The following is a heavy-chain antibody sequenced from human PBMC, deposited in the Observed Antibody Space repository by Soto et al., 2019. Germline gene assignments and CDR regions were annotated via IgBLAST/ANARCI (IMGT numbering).Heavy chain of an antibody. CDR1: GVTLSSYR. CDR3: ARSGLALPYSASHWFDP. J-gene: IGHJ5*02. V-gene: IGHV3-21*01. CDR2: ISDSGHYI. D-gene: IGHD3-22*01. Sequence: RLSSAAAGVTLSSYRMNRIRQETGKGLEWLSSISDSGHYIYYADSVKGRFTISRDNAKNSLFLQMNSLRGEDTAVYYCARSGLALPYSASHWFDPWGHGTLVTVSS.